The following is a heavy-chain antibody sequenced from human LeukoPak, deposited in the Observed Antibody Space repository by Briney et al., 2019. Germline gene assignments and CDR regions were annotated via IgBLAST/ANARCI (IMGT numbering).Heavy chain of an antibody. CDR2: IGGSGSST. V-gene: IGHV3-23*01. CDR3: ASRDPCSGGTCYGLGY. Sequence: GGSLRLSCAASGFTFGNYGMHWVRQAPGKGLEWVSAIGGSGSSTFYADSVRGRFTISRDNSRNTFYLQMNSLRGDDTAVYYCASRDPCSGGTCYGLGYRGQGTLVTVSS. J-gene: IGHJ1*01. CDR1: GFTFGNYG. D-gene: IGHD2-15*01.